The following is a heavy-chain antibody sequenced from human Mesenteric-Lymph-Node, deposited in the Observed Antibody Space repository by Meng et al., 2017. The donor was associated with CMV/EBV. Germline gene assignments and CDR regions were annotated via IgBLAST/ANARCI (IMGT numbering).Heavy chain of an antibody. V-gene: IGHV5-51*01. CDR3: ARRAGSYAFDY. D-gene: IGHD1-26*01. J-gene: IGHJ4*02. CDR1: GYTFSTYW. Sequence: GGSLRLSCKGSGYTFSTYWIGWVRQMPGKGLDWMGIIYPADSDTRYSPSFQGQVTISADKSISTAYLQWTSLKASDTAMYYCARRAGSYAFDYWGQGTLVTVSS. CDR2: IYPADSDT.